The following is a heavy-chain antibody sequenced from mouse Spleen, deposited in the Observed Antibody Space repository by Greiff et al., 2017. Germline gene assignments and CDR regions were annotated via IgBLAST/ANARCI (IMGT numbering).Heavy chain of an antibody. CDR1: GYTFTSYW. D-gene: IGHD3-3*01. CDR3: ARGDPNYFDY. J-gene: IGHJ2*01. V-gene: IGHV1-50*01. Sequence: QVQLQQPGAELVKPGASVKLSCKASGYTFTSYWMQWVKQRPGQGLEWIGEIDPSDSYTNYNQKLKGKATLTVDTSSSTAYMQLSSLTSEDSAVYYCARGDPNYFDYWGQGTTLTVSS. CDR2: IDPSDSYT.